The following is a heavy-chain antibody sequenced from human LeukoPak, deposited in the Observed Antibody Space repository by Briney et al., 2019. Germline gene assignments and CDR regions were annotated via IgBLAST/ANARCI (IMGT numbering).Heavy chain of an antibody. J-gene: IGHJ4*02. CDR1: GGSISGYF. Sequence: SETLSLTCTVPGGSISGYFWSWIRQPAGKGLEWIGRIYSSGSKSYNPSLKSRVTMSLDTSKNHLSLNLSSVTAADTAVYYCAREPTSGREPTSGRPLDYWGQGTLVTVSS. D-gene: IGHD5-12*01. V-gene: IGHV4-4*07. CDR3: AREPTSGREPTSGRPLDY. CDR2: IYSSGSK.